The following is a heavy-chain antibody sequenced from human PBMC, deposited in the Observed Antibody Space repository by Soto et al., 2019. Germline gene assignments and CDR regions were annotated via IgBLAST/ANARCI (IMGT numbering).Heavy chain of an antibody. J-gene: IGHJ6*02. CDR1: GGSFSGYY. V-gene: IGHV4-34*01. Sequence: SETLSLTCAVYGGSFSGYYWIWIRQPPGKGLEWIGEINHSGSTNYNPSLKSRVTISVDTSKNQFSLKLSSVTAADTAVYYCARGRRGDFWGGYHYYYGMDVWGQGTTVTVSS. CDR3: ARGRRGDFWGGYHYYYGMDV. CDR2: INHSGST. D-gene: IGHD3-3*01.